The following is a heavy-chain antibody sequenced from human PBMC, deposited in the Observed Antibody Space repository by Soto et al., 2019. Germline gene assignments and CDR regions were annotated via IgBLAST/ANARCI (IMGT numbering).Heavy chain of an antibody. CDR1: GYSFTKYW. CDR2: IYPDESDT. D-gene: IGHD3-16*01. J-gene: IGHJ4*02. Sequence: GESLKISCKGSGYSFTKYWIGWVRQMPGKGLEWMAIIYPDESDTRYSPSFQGQVTISADKSISTAYLQWSSLKASDTAMYYYASEDAFGNEREFAFWGQGTLVTVSS. V-gene: IGHV5-51*01. CDR3: ASEDAFGNEREFAF.